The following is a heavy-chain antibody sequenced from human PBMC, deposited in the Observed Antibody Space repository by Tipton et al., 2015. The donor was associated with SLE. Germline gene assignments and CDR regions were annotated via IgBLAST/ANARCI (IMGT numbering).Heavy chain of an antibody. CDR1: GGSISSGSYY. Sequence: TLSLTCTVSGGSISSGSYYWSWIRQPAGKGLEWIGRMYISGSTNYNPSLKSRVTISVDTSKNQFSLKLSSVTAADTAMYHCARDSDQWLGIDYWGQGTLVTVSS. J-gene: IGHJ4*02. CDR2: MYISGST. CDR3: ARDSDQWLGIDY. V-gene: IGHV4-61*02. D-gene: IGHD6-19*01.